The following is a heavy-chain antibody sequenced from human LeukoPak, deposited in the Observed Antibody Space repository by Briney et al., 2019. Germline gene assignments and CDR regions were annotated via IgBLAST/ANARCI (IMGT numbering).Heavy chain of an antibody. D-gene: IGHD4-17*01. CDR3: ASGVTVTKTNAFDI. J-gene: IGHJ3*02. CDR2: IYTSGST. Sequence: PPETLSLTCTVSGGSISSYYWSWIRQPAGKGLQWIGRIYTSGSTNYNPSLKSRVTMSVDTSKNQFSLKLSSVTAADTAVYYCASGVTVTKTNAFDIWGQGTMVTVSS. CDR1: GGSISSYY. V-gene: IGHV4-4*07.